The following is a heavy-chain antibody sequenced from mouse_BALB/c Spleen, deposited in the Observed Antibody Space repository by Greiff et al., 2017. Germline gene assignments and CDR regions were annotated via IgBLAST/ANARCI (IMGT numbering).Heavy chain of an antibody. V-gene: IGHV1S127*01. D-gene: IGHD2-14*01. CDR1: GYTFTSYW. Sequence: QVQLQQPGAELVKPGASVKMSCKASGYTFTSYWMHWVKQRPGQGLEWIGVIDPSDSYTSYNQKFKGKATLTVDTSSSTAYMQLSSLTSEDSAVYYCTRTGYDGAYWGQGTLVTVSA. J-gene: IGHJ3*01. CDR3: TRTGYDGAY. CDR2: IDPSDSYT.